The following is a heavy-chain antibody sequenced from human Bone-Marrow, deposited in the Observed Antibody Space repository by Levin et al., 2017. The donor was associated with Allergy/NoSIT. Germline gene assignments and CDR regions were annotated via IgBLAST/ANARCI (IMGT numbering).Heavy chain of an antibody. J-gene: IGHJ4*02. V-gene: IGHV3-15*01. D-gene: IGHD5/OR15-5a*01. CDR1: GFTFNTAW. CDR2: IRSLNDGGAT. Sequence: GESLKISCEASGFTFNTAWMSWVRQTPGKGLEWVGRIRSLNDGGATEYAAPVKGRFTISRDDSRNRLFLQMSSLKIDDTAVYFCAADVPPVSAQIDYWGQGTLVTVSS. CDR3: AADVPPVSAQIDY.